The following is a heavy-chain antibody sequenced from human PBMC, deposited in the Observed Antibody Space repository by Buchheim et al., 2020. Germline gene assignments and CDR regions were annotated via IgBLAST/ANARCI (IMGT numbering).Heavy chain of an antibody. CDR1: GGTFSSYA. D-gene: IGHD4-11*01. CDR3: AGTYTVTTFGRVVGRTTNKYYFDY. J-gene: IGHJ4*02. CDR2: IIPIFGTA. Sequence: QVQLVQSGAEVKKPGSSVKVSCKASGGTFSSYAISWVRQAPGQGLEWMGGIIPIFGTANYAQKFQGRVTITADESTSTAYMELSSLRSEDTAVYYCAGTYTVTTFGRVVGRTTNKYYFDYWGQGTL. V-gene: IGHV1-69*01.